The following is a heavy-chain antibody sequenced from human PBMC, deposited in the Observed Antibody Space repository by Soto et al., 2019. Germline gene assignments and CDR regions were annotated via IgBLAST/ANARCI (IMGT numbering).Heavy chain of an antibody. D-gene: IGHD6-13*01. CDR1: GFTFSSYG. CDR2: ISYDGSNK. J-gene: IGHJ6*02. V-gene: IGHV3-30*03. Sequence: GGSLILSCAASGFTFSSYGMHWVRQAPGKGLEWVAVISYDGSNKYYADSVKGRFTISRDNSKNTLYLQMNSLRAEDTAVYYCARDRSSSWYGRGYHYYGIDVWGQGITVTVSS. CDR3: ARDRSSSWYGRGYHYYGIDV.